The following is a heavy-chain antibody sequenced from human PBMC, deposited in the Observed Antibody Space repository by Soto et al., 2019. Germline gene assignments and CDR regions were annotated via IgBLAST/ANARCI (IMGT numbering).Heavy chain of an antibody. CDR2: TYYRSKWYN. V-gene: IGHV6-1*01. Sequence: SQTLSLSCAISGNSVSSNSAAWSGIRQSQSGGLEWLGRTYYRSKWYNDYAVSVKSRITINPDTSKNQFSLQLNSVTPEDTAVYYCARGNWNYRTLNAFDIWGQGTMVTVSS. D-gene: IGHD1-7*01. J-gene: IGHJ3*02. CDR3: ARGNWNYRTLNAFDI. CDR1: GNSVSSNSAA.